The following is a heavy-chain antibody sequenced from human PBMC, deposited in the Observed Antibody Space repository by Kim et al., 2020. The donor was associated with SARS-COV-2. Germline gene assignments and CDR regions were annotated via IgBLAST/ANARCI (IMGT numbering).Heavy chain of an antibody. CDR3: ARGGVDTAMVTFNFDY. D-gene: IGHD5-18*01. V-gene: IGHV1-69*13. CDR1: GGTFSSYA. Sequence: SVKVSCKASGGTFSSYAISWVRQAPGQGLEWMGGIIPIFGTANYAQKFQGRVTITADESTSTAYMELSSLRSEDTAVYYCARGGVDTAMVTFNFDYWGQGTLVTVSS. CDR2: IIPIFGTA. J-gene: IGHJ4*02.